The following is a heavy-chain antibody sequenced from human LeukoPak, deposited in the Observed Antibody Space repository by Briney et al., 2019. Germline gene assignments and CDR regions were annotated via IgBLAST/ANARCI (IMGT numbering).Heavy chain of an antibody. Sequence: SGGSPRLSCAASGFTFDDFALHWVRQTPGRGLEWVSLISGDSSSIYYADSVKGRFTISRDNGKTSLFLQMDSLTTEDTGMYFCTRDYCSGTSCHLFDYWGQGTLLTVSS. CDR2: ISGDSSSI. D-gene: IGHD2-2*01. CDR3: TRDYCSGTSCHLFDY. J-gene: IGHJ4*02. CDR1: GFTFDDFA. V-gene: IGHV3-43*02.